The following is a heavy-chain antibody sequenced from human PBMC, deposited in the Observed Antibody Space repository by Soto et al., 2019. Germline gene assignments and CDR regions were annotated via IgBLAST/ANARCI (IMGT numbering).Heavy chain of an antibody. Sequence: EVQLVQSGAEVKKPGESLRISCKGSGYSFTSYWISWVRQMPGKGLEWMGRIDPSDSYTNYSPSFQGHVTISADKSISTAYLQWSGLKASDTAMYYCARLYGSGSYFGDNWFDPWGQGTLVTVSS. CDR1: GYSFTSYW. D-gene: IGHD3-10*01. J-gene: IGHJ5*02. CDR2: IDPSDSYT. V-gene: IGHV5-10-1*01. CDR3: ARLYGSGSYFGDNWFDP.